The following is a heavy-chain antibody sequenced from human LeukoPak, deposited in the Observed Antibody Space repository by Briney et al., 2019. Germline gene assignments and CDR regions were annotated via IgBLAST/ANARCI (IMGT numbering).Heavy chain of an antibody. CDR3: ARVKLVLRFLEWFRRGNWFDP. CDR1: GGSFSGYY. Sequence: KPSETLSLTCAVYGGSFSGYYWSWIRRPPGKGLEWIGEINHSGSTNYNPSLKSRVTISVDTSKNQFSLKLSSVTAADTAVYYCARVKLVLRFLEWFRRGNWFDPWGQGTLVTVSS. D-gene: IGHD3-3*01. V-gene: IGHV4-34*01. CDR2: INHSGST. J-gene: IGHJ5*02.